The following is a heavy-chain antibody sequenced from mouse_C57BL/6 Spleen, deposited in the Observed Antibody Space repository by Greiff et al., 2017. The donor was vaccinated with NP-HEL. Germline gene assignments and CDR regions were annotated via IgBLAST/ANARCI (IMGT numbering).Heavy chain of an antibody. V-gene: IGHV5-4*01. CDR2: ISDGGSYT. J-gene: IGHJ1*03. CDR3: ARDRGYYYDSSYGYFDV. D-gene: IGHD1-1*01. Sequence: EVKVVESGGGLVKPGGSLKLSCAASGFTFSSYAMSWVRQTPEKRLEWVATISDGGSYTYYPDNVKGRFTISRDNAKNNLYLQMSHLKSEDTAMYYCARDRGYYYDSSYGYFDVWGTGTTVTVSS. CDR1: GFTFSSYA.